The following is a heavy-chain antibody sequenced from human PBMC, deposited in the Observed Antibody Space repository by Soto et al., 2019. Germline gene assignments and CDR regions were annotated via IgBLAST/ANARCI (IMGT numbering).Heavy chain of an antibody. J-gene: IGHJ4*02. V-gene: IGHV1-46*01. CDR3: ARRYGGTLDY. CDR2: INPGGGST. CDR1: GYTFTSYF. Sequence: GASVKVSCKASGYTFTSYFMHWVRQAPGQGLEWMGIINPGGGSTDYAQKFQGRVTMTRDTSTSTVYMDLSSLRSEDTAVYYCARRYGGTLDYWGQGTLVTVSS. D-gene: IGHD4-17*01.